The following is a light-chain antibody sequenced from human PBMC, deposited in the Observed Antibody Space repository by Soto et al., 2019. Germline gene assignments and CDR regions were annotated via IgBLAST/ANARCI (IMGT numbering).Light chain of an antibody. CDR1: QSVSSSF. CDR3: QQAGNSPLYT. J-gene: IGKJ2*01. V-gene: IGKV3-20*01. Sequence: EIVLTQSPGTLSLSPGERATLSCRASQSVSSSFLAWYQQKPGQAPRLLIYGASTRATGIPDRFSGSGSGTDFTLTSSILEPEDFAVYYCQQAGNSPLYTFGQGTKLEIK. CDR2: GAS.